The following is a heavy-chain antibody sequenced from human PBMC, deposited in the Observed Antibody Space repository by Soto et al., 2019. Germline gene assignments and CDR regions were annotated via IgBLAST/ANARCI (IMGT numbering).Heavy chain of an antibody. CDR3: AKEFGYCISNTCYKGFDY. J-gene: IGHJ4*02. V-gene: IGHV3-23*01. Sequence: EVQLLESGGDLVQPGGSLRLSCAASGFAFSSYAMSWVRQAPGKGLEWVSAISGSGDSTYYGDSVKGRFTISRDNSKKTLCLQMDSLRAEDTAVYYCAKEFGYCISNTCYKGFDYWGQGTPVTVSS. D-gene: IGHD2-2*02. CDR2: ISGSGDST. CDR1: GFAFSSYA.